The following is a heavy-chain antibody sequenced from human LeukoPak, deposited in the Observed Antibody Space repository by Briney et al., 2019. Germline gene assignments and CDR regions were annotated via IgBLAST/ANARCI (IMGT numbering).Heavy chain of an antibody. CDR1: RYTFTGYY. Sequence: ASVKVSCKASRYTFTGYYMHWVRQAPGQGLEWMGWINPNSGDTNYAQNFQGRATMTRDTSISTAYMELSSLRSDDTAVYYCVRARGSYSFDYWGQGTLVTVSS. J-gene: IGHJ4*02. V-gene: IGHV1-2*02. CDR2: INPNSGDT. D-gene: IGHD1-26*01. CDR3: VRARGSYSFDY.